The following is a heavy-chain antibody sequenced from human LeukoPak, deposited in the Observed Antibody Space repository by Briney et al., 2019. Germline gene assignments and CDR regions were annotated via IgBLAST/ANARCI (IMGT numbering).Heavy chain of an antibody. D-gene: IGHD6-6*01. Sequence: GESLKISCKGSGYSFTSYWIGWVRQMPGKGLEWMGIICPGDSDTRYSPSFQGQVTISADKSISTAYLQWSSLKASDTAMYYCARAFDTPPSIAARPANWFDPWGRGTLVTVSS. V-gene: IGHV5-51*01. CDR2: ICPGDSDT. CDR1: GYSFTSYW. CDR3: ARAFDTPPSIAARPANWFDP. J-gene: IGHJ5*02.